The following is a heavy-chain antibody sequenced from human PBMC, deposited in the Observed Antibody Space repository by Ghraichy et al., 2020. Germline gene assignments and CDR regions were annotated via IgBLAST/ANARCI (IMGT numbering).Heavy chain of an antibody. CDR3: VGEPPASPRFDY. J-gene: IGHJ4*02. D-gene: IGHD3-16*01. CDR1: GGSMSSFS. Sequence: GSLRLSCTVSGGSMSSFSWSWIRQPPGKGPEWLGYFYHSGSTTYNPSLKSRVTISIDRSKNQVSLKLSSVTAADTAGYYCVGEPPASPRFDYWGQGILVTVSS. CDR2: FYHSGST. V-gene: IGHV4-59*08.